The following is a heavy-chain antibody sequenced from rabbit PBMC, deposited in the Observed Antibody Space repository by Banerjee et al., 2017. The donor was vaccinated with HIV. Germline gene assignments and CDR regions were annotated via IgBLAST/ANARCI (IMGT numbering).Heavy chain of an antibody. D-gene: IGHD8-1*01. V-gene: IGHV1S45*01. CDR1: GIHFSGDG. Sequence: QEQLQETGGGLVQPGESLKLSCKASGIHFSGDGITWVRQAPGKGLEWIGIIDFGKGRTYYASWVNGRFTISKTSSTTVTLQMTSLTAADTATYFCARGGARSSYYNLYFNLWGQGTLVTVS. CDR3: ARGGARSSYYNLYFNL. CDR2: IDFGKGRT. J-gene: IGHJ4*01.